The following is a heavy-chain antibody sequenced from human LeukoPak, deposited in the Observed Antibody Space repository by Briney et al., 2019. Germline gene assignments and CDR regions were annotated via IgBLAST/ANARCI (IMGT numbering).Heavy chain of an antibody. CDR2: IYYTGST. D-gene: IGHD3-22*01. J-gene: IGHJ5*02. Sequence: SETLSLTCTVSGGSISSYYWSWIRQPPGKGLEWIGYIYYTGSTNYNPSLKSRVTISVDTSKNQFSLKLSSVTAADTAVYYCAREGYYDSRGYYTNWLDPWGQGTLVTVSS. V-gene: IGHV4-59*01. CDR1: GGSISSYY. CDR3: AREGYYDSRGYYTNWLDP.